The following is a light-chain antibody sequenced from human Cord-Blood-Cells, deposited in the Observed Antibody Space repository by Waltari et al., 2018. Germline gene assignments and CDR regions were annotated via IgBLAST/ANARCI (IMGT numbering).Light chain of an antibody. CDR3: CSYAGSYWV. Sequence: QSALTQPRAVSGSPGQAVSIHGTGTSRDVGGYIDASWYQQQPDKAPKLMIYDASKRPSGVPDRCSGPQSGNTASLTISGLQAEDEADYYCCSYAGSYWVFGGGTKLTVL. CDR1: SRDVGGYID. J-gene: IGLJ3*02. CDR2: DAS. V-gene: IGLV2-11*01.